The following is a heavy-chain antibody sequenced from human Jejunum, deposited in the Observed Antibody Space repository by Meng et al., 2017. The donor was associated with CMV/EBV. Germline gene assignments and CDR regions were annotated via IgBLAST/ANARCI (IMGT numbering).Heavy chain of an antibody. Sequence: SGYTFTGYYIHWVRQAPGQGLEWMGWINPKTGGTKYVQKFQGRVTMTRDMSLNTAYMELTNMTSDDTAVHYCARARGTVTAFDNWGQGTLVTVSS. J-gene: IGHJ4*02. V-gene: IGHV1-2*02. CDR2: INPKTGGT. CDR1: GYTFTGYY. CDR3: ARARGTVTAFDN. D-gene: IGHD4-17*01.